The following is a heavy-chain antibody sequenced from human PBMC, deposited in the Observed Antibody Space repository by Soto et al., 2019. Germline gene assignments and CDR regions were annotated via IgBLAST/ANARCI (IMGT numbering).Heavy chain of an antibody. V-gene: IGHV3-33*01. CDR1: GFIFSNYG. D-gene: IGHD1-1*01. CDR2: VYYDGSYE. J-gene: IGHJ4*02. CDR3: ARGKSRDAYNPLGY. Sequence: PGGSLRLSCAASGFIFSNYGMHWVRQAPGKGLEWVALVYYDGSYENYADSVKGRFTISRDNSKNTLYFQMDNLRAEGTATYYCARGKSRDAYNPLGYWGPGTLVTVSS.